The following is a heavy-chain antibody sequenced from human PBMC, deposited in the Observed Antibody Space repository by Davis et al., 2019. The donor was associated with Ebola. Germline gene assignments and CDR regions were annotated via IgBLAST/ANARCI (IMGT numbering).Heavy chain of an antibody. D-gene: IGHD6-19*01. J-gene: IGHJ5*02. CDR1: GGSISSSNW. CDR3: ARDRPRVRPGMGTQWLVGRGLRWFDP. Sequence: PSETLSLTCAVSGGSISSSNWWRWVRQPPGKGLEWIGEIYHSGSTNYNPSLKSRVTISVDKSKNQFYLKLSSVTAADTAVYYCARDRPRVRPGMGTQWLVGRGLRWFDPWGQGTLVTVSS. V-gene: IGHV4-4*02. CDR2: IYHSGST.